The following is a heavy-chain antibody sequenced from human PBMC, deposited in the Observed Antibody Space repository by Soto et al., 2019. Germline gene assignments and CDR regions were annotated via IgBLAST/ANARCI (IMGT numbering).Heavy chain of an antibody. J-gene: IGHJ6*02. V-gene: IGHV4-39*01. D-gene: IGHD5-12*01. CDR2: IHSSGST. CDR3: ARRRGKMATIYYYGMDV. Sequence: PSETLSLTCTVYGGSISSCCYYWVRQPQPPGKGLEWIGSIHSSGSTYYNPSLKSRVTISVDTSKNQFSLKLSSVTAADTAVYYCARRRGKMATIYYYGMDVWGQGNPVT. CDR1: GGSISSCCYY.